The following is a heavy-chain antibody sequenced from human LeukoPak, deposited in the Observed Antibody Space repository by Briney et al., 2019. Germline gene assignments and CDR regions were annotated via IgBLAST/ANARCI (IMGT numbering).Heavy chain of an antibody. D-gene: IGHD6-19*01. CDR3: ARTRYSSGWTTPANY. CDR2: ISAYNGNT. Sequence: GASVKVSCKASGYTFTSYGISWVRQAPGQGLEWMGWISAYNGNTNYAQKLQGRVTMTTDTSTSTAYMELRSLRSDDTAVYYCARTRYSSGWTTPANYWGQGTLVTVSS. CDR1: GYTFTSYG. V-gene: IGHV1-18*01. J-gene: IGHJ4*02.